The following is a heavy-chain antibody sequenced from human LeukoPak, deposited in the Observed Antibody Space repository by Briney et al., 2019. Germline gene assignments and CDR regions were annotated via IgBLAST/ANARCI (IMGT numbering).Heavy chain of an antibody. V-gene: IGHV3-33*01. Sequence: PGGSLRLSCAASGFTFSSYGMHWVRQAPGMGLEWVAVIWYDGSNKYYADSVKGRFTISRDNSKNTLYLQMNSLGAEDTAVYYCAREDWGFDYWGQGTLVTVSS. D-gene: IGHD7-27*01. J-gene: IGHJ4*02. CDR1: GFTFSSYG. CDR3: AREDWGFDY. CDR2: IWYDGSNK.